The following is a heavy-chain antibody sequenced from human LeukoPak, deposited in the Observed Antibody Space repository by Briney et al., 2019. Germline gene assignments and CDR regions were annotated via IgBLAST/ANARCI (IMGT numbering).Heavy chain of an antibody. D-gene: IGHD1-1*01. J-gene: IGHJ5*02. Sequence: GASVKVSCKASGYTFTGYYMHWVRQAPGQGLEWMGRINPNSGGTNYAQKFQGRVTMTRDTSISTGYMELSRLRSDDTAVYYCARGGEVLGTKYNWSDPWGQETLVTVSP. CDR1: GYTFTGYY. V-gene: IGHV1-2*06. CDR2: INPNSGGT. CDR3: ARGGEVLGTKYNWSDP.